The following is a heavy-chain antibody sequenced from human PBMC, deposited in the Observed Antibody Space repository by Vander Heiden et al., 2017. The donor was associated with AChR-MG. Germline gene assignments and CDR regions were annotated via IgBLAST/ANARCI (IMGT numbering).Heavy chain of an antibody. CDR2: ISGSAGGT. CDR1: GFFFPSYA. Sequence: EVLLLESGGGLVHPGGSLRLYCAAPGFFFPSYAMTWVRQAPGKGLAWASAISGSAGGTYYADSVKGRFTISRDNSQNTLYLQMNSLRVEDTAVYFCAKARSFCSGSSCVYGMDVWGQGTTVTVSS. CDR3: AKARSFCSGSSCVYGMDV. V-gene: IGHV3-23*01. D-gene: IGHD3-3*01. J-gene: IGHJ6*02.